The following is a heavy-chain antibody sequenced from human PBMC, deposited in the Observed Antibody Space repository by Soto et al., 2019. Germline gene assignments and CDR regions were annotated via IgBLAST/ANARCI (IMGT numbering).Heavy chain of an antibody. CDR1: GGTFSSYT. Sequence: SVKVSCKVSGGTFSSYTISWVRQAPGQGLEWMGRIIPILGIANYAQKCQGRVTITADKSTSTAYMELSSLRSEDTAVYYCARGGPYYDIVTGYYIDLFGYWGQGTLVTVS. CDR2: IIPILGIA. V-gene: IGHV1-69*02. D-gene: IGHD3-9*01. J-gene: IGHJ4*02. CDR3: ARGGPYYDIVTGYYIDLFGY.